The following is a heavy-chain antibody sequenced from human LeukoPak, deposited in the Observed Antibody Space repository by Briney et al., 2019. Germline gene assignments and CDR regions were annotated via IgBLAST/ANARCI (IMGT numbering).Heavy chain of an antibody. V-gene: IGHV3-23*01. Sequence: GGSLRLSCAASGFTFSSYGLIWVRQAPGKGLEWVSAIGGSGVNTYYADSVKGRFTISRDNSKYTLYLQMNSLRAEDTAVYYCAKLAVPAATDHWGQGTPVTVPS. D-gene: IGHD2-2*01. CDR2: IGGSGVNT. J-gene: IGHJ4*02. CDR1: GFTFSSYG. CDR3: AKLAVPAATDH.